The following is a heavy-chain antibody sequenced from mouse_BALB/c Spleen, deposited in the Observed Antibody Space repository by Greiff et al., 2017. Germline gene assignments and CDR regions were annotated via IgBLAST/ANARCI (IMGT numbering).Heavy chain of an antibody. D-gene: IGHD1-1*01. CDR2: IDPYNGGT. CDR1: GYAFTSYN. Sequence: EVKLMESGPELVKPGASVKVSCKASGYAFTSYNMYWVKQSHGKSLEWIGYIDPYNGGTSYNQKFKGKATLTVDKSSSTAYMHLNSLTSEDSAVYYCARGATVGKTWFAYWGQGTLVTVSA. V-gene: IGHV1S135*01. J-gene: IGHJ3*01. CDR3: ARGATVGKTWFAY.